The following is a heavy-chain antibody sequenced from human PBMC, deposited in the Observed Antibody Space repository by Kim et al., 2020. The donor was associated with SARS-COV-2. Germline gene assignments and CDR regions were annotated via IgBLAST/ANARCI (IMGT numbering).Heavy chain of an antibody. CDR2: K. Sequence: KYYADSGKGRLTISRDKSKNTLYLQMNSLRAEDTAVYYCARDEGGNGMDVWGQGTTVTVSS. CDR3: ARDEGGNGMDV. V-gene: IGHV3-33*01. J-gene: IGHJ6*02. D-gene: IGHD3-16*01.